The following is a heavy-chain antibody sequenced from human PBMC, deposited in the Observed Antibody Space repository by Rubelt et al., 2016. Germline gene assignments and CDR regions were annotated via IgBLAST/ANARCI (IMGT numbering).Heavy chain of an antibody. CDR1: GGSFSGYY. CDR3: ARGGFGDLDY. V-gene: IGHV4-34*01. CDR2: INHSGST. D-gene: IGHD3-10*01. J-gene: IGHJ4*02. Sequence: QVRLQQWGAGLLKPSETLSLTCAVYGGSFSGYYWNWIRQPPGKGLEWIGEINHSGSTNYNPSLKSRVTISIDTSKNQFSLKLNSVTAADTAVYYCARGGFGDLDYWGQGTLVAVAS.